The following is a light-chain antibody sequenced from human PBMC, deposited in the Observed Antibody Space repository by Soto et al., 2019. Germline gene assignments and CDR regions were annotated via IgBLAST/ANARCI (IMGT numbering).Light chain of an antibody. CDR3: QQSFSIPRT. CDR1: QTISTY. J-gene: IGKJ1*01. Sequence: DTQMTQSPSPLSTSVGDRVTITCRASQTISTYLNWYQQKPGKAPKLLIYGASSLQSGVPSRFSGSGAGTDFTLTISSLHPEDFGTYYCQQSFSIPRTFGQRAKVEI. CDR2: GAS. V-gene: IGKV1-39*01.